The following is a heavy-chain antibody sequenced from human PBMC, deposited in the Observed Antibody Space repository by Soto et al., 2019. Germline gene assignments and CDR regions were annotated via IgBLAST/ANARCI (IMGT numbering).Heavy chain of an antibody. J-gene: IGHJ4*02. V-gene: IGHV2-5*02. D-gene: IGHD3-16*01. Sequence: GPTLVNPPQTLTLTCTFSGFSLNTAGVGVGWIRLPPGKALEWLALIYWDDDKRYSPALKSRLTITKDTSKNQVVLIMTNMDPVDTAKYYCVYRGESIRSRNYYFEYWGQGAMVTGSS. CDR1: GFSLNTAGVG. CDR3: VYRGESIRSRNYYFEY. CDR2: IYWDDDK.